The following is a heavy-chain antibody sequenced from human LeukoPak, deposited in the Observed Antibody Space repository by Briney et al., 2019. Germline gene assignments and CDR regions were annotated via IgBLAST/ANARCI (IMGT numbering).Heavy chain of an antibody. CDR3: ARVVEGMVRGVSSQYYYYYYMDV. J-gene: IGHJ6*03. V-gene: IGHV1-8*01. CDR1: GYTFTSYD. CDR2: MNPNSGNT. D-gene: IGHD3-10*01. Sequence: ASVKVSCKASGYTFTSYDINWVRQATGQGLEWMGWMNPNSGNTGYAQKFQGRVTMTRNTSISTAYMELSSLRSEDTAVYYCARVVEGMVRGVSSQYYYYYYMDVWGKGTTVTISS.